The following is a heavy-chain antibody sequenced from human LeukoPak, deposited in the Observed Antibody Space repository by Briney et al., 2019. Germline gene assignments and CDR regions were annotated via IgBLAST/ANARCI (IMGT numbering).Heavy chain of an antibody. Sequence: RGSLRLSCAASGFTFSSYAMHWVRQAPGKGLEYVSAISSNGGSTYYANSVKGRFTISRDNSKNTLYLQMGSLRAEDMAVYYCARGSWIIAAHFDYWGQGTLVTVTS. CDR3: ARGSWIIAAHFDY. CDR1: GFTFSSYA. V-gene: IGHV3-64*01. CDR2: ISSNGGST. J-gene: IGHJ4*02. D-gene: IGHD6-13*01.